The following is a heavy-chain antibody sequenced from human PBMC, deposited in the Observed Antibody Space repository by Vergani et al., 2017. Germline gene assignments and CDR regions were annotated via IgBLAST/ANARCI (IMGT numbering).Heavy chain of an antibody. Sequence: QEQLVQSGSELKKPGASVKVSCKASGYSFNNYAIHWVRQAPGQGLEWMGWINPTTGNPTYARAFTGRFVFSLDTSISTAYLQIGSLKAEDTAVYFCARDRGIAARLNYYYYMDVWGKGTTVTVSS. CDR3: ARDRGIAARLNYYYYMDV. CDR1: GYSFNNYA. D-gene: IGHD6-6*01. CDR2: INPTTGNP. V-gene: IGHV7-4-1*01. J-gene: IGHJ6*03.